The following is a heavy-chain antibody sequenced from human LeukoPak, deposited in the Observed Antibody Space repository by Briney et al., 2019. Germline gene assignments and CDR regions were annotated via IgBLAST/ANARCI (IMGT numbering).Heavy chain of an antibody. CDR1: GFTFSIYA. J-gene: IGHJ4*02. V-gene: IGHV3-23*01. CDR2: ISANGGET. Sequence: GGSLRLSCAASGFTFSIYAMNWFRQAPGKGLEWVSSISANGGETHYADSVKGRFTISRDNSKNTLYLQINNPRVEDTAVYYCAKRYYDFPLDYWGQGTLVTVSS. D-gene: IGHD3-3*01. CDR3: AKRYYDFPLDY.